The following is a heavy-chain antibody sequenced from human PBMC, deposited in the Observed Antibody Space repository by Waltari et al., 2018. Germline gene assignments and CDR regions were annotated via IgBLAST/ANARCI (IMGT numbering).Heavy chain of an antibody. CDR2: IYSGGST. D-gene: IGHD2-15*01. CDR3: ARVLCGGNILHYYYYGMDV. CDR1: GFTVSSNY. J-gene: IGHJ6*02. V-gene: IGHV3-53*01. Sequence: EVQLVESGGGLIQPGGSLRLSCAASGFTVSSNYMSWVRQAPGKGLEWVSVIYSGGSTYPADSLKGRFTISRYNAKNTLYLQMNSLRAEDTAVYYCARVLCGGNILHYYYYGMDVWGQGTTVTVSS.